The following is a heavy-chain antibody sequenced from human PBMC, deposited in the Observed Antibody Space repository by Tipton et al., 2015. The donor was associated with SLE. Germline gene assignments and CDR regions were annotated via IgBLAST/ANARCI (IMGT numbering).Heavy chain of an antibody. Sequence: TLSLTCAVYGASISNYFWSWIRQSPGKGLESIGYIYYSGSTNCNPSLRSRVTISVDTSKNQFSLKLSSVTAADTAVYYCARHIDSGNYYSAPDYWGQGTLVIVSS. CDR3: ARHIDSGNYYSAPDY. CDR2: IYYSGST. D-gene: IGHD3-22*01. J-gene: IGHJ4*02. V-gene: IGHV4-59*08. CDR1: GASISNYF.